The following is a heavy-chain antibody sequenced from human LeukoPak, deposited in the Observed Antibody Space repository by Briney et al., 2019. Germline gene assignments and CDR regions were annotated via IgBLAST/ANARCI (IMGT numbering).Heavy chain of an antibody. CDR3: TRGGSGGNWFDP. D-gene: IGHD2-15*01. CDR2: IYNDGRA. CDR1: GFTVSHNY. J-gene: IGHJ5*02. Sequence: GGSLRLSCAASGFTVSHNYMSWVRQAPGKGLEWVSNIYNDGRAYYRDSVKGRFTISRDDSENTLYLQMNSLRAEDTAVYYCTRGGSGGNWFDPWGQGILVTVSS. V-gene: IGHV3-66*01.